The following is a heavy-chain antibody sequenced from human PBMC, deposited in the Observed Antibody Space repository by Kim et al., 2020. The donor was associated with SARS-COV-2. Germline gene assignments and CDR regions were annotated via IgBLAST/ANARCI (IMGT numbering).Heavy chain of an antibody. D-gene: IGHD5-12*01. V-gene: IGHV6-1*01. CDR2: TYYRSKWYN. J-gene: IGHJ4*02. CDR1: GDSVSSNSAA. Sequence: SQTLSLTCAISGDSVSSNSAAWNWIRQSPSRGLEWLGRTYYRSKWYNDYAVSVKSRITINPDTSKNQFSLQLNSVTPEDTAVYYCAREGIVATITGEVVFDYWGQGTLVTVSS. CDR3: AREGIVATITGEVVFDY.